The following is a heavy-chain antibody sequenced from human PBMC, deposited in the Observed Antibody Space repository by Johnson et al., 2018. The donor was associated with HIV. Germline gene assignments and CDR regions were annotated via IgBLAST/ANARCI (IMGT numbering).Heavy chain of an antibody. CDR2: INWNGGST. J-gene: IGHJ3*02. CDR1: GFTFDDYG. CDR3: ARGKSSGWYGSVKGYAFDI. Sequence: VQLVESGGSVVRPGGSLRLSCTASGFTFDDYGMSWVRQAPGKGLEWVSGINWNGGSTGYADSVKGGFTISRDNAKNSLYLQMNSLRAEDTALYYCARGKSSGWYGSVKGYAFDIWGQGTMVTVSS. D-gene: IGHD6-19*01. V-gene: IGHV3-20*04.